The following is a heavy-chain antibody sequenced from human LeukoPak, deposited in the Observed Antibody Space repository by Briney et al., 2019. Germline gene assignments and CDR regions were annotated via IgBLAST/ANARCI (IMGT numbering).Heavy chain of an antibody. J-gene: IGHJ5*02. CDR1: GGSFSGYY. CDR2: INHSGST. D-gene: IGHD6-25*01. CDR3: ARGLSRSSGHNWFDP. V-gene: IGHV4-34*01. Sequence: SETLSLTCTVYGGSFSGYYWSWIRQPPGKGLKWIGEINHSGSTNYNPSLKSRVTISVDTSKNQFSLKLSSVTAADTAVYYCARGLSRSSGHNWFDPWGQGTLVTVSS.